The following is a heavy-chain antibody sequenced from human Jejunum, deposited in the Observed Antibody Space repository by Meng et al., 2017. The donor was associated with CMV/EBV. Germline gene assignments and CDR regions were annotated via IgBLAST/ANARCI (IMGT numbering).Heavy chain of an antibody. J-gene: IGHJ4*02. CDR1: GYTFTNNY. D-gene: IGHD2-8*02. V-gene: IGHV1-2*02. Sequence: QVEVVEAGAGVKKPGASVKVSCTASGYTFTNNYIHWVRQAHGQGLEWVGGIGPKSGDTNYAQKFQGRVTMTRDTYINTAYMELRRLNFDATAVYYCARKMGVYYFDYWGQGTLVTVSS. CDR2: IGPKSGDT. CDR3: ARKMGVYYFDY.